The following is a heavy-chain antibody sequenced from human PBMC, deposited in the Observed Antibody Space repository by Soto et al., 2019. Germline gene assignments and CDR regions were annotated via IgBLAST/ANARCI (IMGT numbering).Heavy chain of an antibody. CDR2: IYYSGTT. J-gene: IGHJ4*02. D-gene: IGHD1-26*01. Sequence: QVQLQESGPGLVKPSDTLSLTCAVSGYSISSSNWWGWIRQPPGKGLEWIGYIYYSGTTYYNPSLKSRVTMSVATSKNQFSLKLTSMTAVDTAVYYCASREIQGPIDYWGQGTLVTVSS. CDR1: GYSISSSNW. V-gene: IGHV4-28*01. CDR3: ASREIQGPIDY.